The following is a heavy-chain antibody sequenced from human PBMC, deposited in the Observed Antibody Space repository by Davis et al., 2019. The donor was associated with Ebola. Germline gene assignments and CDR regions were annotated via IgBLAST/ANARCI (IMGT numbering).Heavy chain of an antibody. D-gene: IGHD2-15*01. CDR2: MNPNSDNT. V-gene: IGHV1-8*01. CDR1: GYTFTSYD. J-gene: IGHJ4*02. CDR3: ARGYGVAAD. Sequence: AASVKVSCKASGYTFTSYDISWVRQATGHGLEWMGWMNPNSDNTGYPQKFQGRVPMTRNTSISTAYMELSSLRSEDTAVYYCARGYGVAADWGQGTLVTVSS.